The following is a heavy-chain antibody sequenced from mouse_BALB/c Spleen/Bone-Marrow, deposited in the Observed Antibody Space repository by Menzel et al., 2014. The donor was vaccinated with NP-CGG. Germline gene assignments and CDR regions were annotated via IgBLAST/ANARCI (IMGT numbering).Heavy chain of an antibody. J-gene: IGHJ2*01. CDR1: GFTFTDYY. CDR2: IRNKANGYTT. V-gene: IGHV7-3*02. CDR3: ARDKGRVFFDY. Sequence: EVQVVESGGGLVQPGGSLRLSCATSGFTFTDYYMSWVRQPPGKALEWLGFIRNKANGYTTEYSASVKSRFTISRDNSQNILYLQMNALRVDDSATYYCARDKGRVFFDYWGQGTTLTVSS.